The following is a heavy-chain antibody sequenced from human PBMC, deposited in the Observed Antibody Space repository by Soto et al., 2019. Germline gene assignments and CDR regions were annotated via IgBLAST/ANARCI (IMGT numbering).Heavy chain of an antibody. CDR3: ARDLEYYSHGSGQIRYFQH. CDR1: GGSISSTHW. Sequence: SETLSLTCTVSGGSISSTHWWSWVRQPPGKGLEWIGEIYHSGTTDYNPSLKSRVTISVDKSKNQFSLNLNSVTAADTAVYFCARDLEYYSHGSGQIRYFQHWAQGTLVTVS. J-gene: IGHJ1*01. CDR2: IYHSGTT. D-gene: IGHD3-22*01. V-gene: IGHV4-4*02.